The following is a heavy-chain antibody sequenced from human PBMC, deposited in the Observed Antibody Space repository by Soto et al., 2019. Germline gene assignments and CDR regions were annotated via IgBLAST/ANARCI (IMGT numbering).Heavy chain of an antibody. CDR2: ISPYNGNT. J-gene: IGHJ5*02. V-gene: IGHV1-18*01. CDR3: ARDLSGGTVVRGSSELWFDP. CDR1: GYTFTTYG. D-gene: IGHD3-10*01. Sequence: QVQLVQSGAEVRKPGASVKVSCKASGYTFTTYGITWVRQAPGQGLEWMGWISPYNGNTNFAQKLQGRVTITTDTSTSTAYMELRSLTSGDTAVYYCARDLSGGTVVRGSSELWFDPWGQGTLVTVSS.